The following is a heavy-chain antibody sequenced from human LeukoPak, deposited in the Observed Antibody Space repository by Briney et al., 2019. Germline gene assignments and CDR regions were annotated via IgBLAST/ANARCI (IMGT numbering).Heavy chain of an antibody. CDR2: ISSSGGTI. D-gene: IGHD3-3*01. V-gene: IGHV3-11*01. Sequence: GGSLRLSCAASGFTFSDYYMSWIRQAPGKGLEWVSYISSSGGTIYYADSVKGRFTISRDNAKNSLNLQMNSPRAEDTAVYYCARDRVSGLDAFEIWGQGTMVTVSS. J-gene: IGHJ3*02. CDR3: ARDRVSGLDAFEI. CDR1: GFTFSDYY.